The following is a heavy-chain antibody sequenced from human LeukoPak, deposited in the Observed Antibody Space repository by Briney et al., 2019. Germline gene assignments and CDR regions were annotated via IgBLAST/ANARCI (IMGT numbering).Heavy chain of an antibody. D-gene: IGHD6-19*01. J-gene: IGHJ4*02. Sequence: GGSLRLSCAASGFTFSSYSMNWVRQAPGKGLEWVSYISSSSSTIYYADSVKGRFTISRDNAKNSLYLQMNSQRAEDTAVYYCARRPAGYSSGFTPKYYFDYWGQGTLVTVSS. V-gene: IGHV3-48*01. CDR2: ISSSSSTI. CDR3: ARRPAGYSSGFTPKYYFDY. CDR1: GFTFSSYS.